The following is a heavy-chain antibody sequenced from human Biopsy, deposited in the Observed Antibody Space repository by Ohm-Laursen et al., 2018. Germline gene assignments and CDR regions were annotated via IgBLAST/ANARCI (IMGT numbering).Heavy chain of an antibody. D-gene: IGHD3-10*01. CDR3: TRAEAGSGSLLYFDY. CDR1: GFTFSNAW. V-gene: IGHV3-53*01. J-gene: IGHJ4*02. CDR2: IYTRGST. Sequence: SLRLSCAASGFTFSNAWMSWVRQAPGKGLEWVSVIYTRGSTFYADSVKGRFTISRDKSKNTLYLQMNNLTAEDTAVYYCTRAEAGSGSLLYFDYWGQGTLVTVSS.